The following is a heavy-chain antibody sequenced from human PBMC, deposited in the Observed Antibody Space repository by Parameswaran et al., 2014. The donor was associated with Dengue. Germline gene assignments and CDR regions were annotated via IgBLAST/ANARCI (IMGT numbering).Heavy chain of an antibody. Sequence: VRQAPGKGLVWVSRINGDGTNTNYADSVKGRFTISRDNAKNTLYLQMNSLRAEDTAVYYCARVVDVSSSSWYRLAYYYGMDVWGQGTTVPSP. CDR2: INGDGTNT. V-gene: IGHV3-74*01. J-gene: IGHJ6*02. CDR3: ARVVDVSSSSWYRLAYYYGMDV. D-gene: IGHD6-13*01.